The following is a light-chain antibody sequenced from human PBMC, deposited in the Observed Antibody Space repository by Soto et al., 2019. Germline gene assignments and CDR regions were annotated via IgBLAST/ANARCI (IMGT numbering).Light chain of an antibody. J-gene: IGKJ4*01. CDR1: QSVSSY. Sequence: EIVLTQSPATLSLSPGERATLSCRASQSVSSYLAWYQQKPGQAPRLLIYDASNRATGIPARFSGSGSGTDFTLTISSLEPEDFAVYYCQPSTTWSPFTLLGRSQVDIK. CDR3: QPSTTWSPFT. V-gene: IGKV3-11*01. CDR2: DAS.